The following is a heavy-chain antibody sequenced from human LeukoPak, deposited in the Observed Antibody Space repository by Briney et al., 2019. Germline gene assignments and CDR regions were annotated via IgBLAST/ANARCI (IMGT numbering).Heavy chain of an antibody. CDR2: ISSSGSTI. CDR3: ARVNTLSQLGGYYYYYMDV. D-gene: IGHD6-13*01. Sequence: GGSLRLSCAASGFTFSDYYMSWIRQAPGKGLEWVSYISSSGSTIYYADSVKGRFTISRDNAKNSLYLQMNSLRAEDTAVYYCARVNTLSQLGGYYYYYMDVWGKGTTVTVSS. V-gene: IGHV3-11*01. CDR1: GFTFSDYY. J-gene: IGHJ6*03.